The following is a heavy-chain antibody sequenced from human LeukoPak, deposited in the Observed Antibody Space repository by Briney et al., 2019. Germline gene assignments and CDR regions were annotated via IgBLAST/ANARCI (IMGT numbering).Heavy chain of an antibody. Sequence: SETLSLACTVSGGSISSYYWSWIRQPPGKGLEWIGYIYYSGSTNYNPSLKSRVTISVDTSKNQFSLKLSSVTAADTAVYYCARHTLSIAVAGRYFDYWGQGTLVTVSS. CDR2: IYYSGST. CDR1: GGSISSYY. J-gene: IGHJ4*02. CDR3: ARHTLSIAVAGRYFDY. V-gene: IGHV4-59*08. D-gene: IGHD6-19*01.